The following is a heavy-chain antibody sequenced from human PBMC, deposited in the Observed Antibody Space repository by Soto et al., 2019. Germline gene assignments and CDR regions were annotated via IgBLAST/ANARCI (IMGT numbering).Heavy chain of an antibody. J-gene: IGHJ4*02. V-gene: IGHV4-4*02. CDR1: GGYISSSNW. Sequence: SETLSLTCAVSGGYISSSNWWSWVRQPPGKGLEWIGEIYHSGSTNYNPSLKSRVTISVDKSKNQFSLKLSSVTAADTAVYYCARWLVGATHFDYWGQGTLVTVSS. D-gene: IGHD1-26*01. CDR2: IYHSGST. CDR3: ARWLVGATHFDY.